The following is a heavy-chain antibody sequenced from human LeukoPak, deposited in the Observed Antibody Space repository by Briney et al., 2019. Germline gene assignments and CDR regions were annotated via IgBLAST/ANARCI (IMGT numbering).Heavy chain of an antibody. CDR3: ARYETTVTTGDFDY. CDR1: GYSFTNYW. J-gene: IGHJ4*02. V-gene: IGHV5-51*01. Sequence: PGESLKISCKGSGYSFTNYWIGWVRQLPGKGLEWMGIIYPGDSDTRYSPSFQGQVTVSADKSISTAYLQWSSLKASDAAMYYCARYETTVTTGDFDYWGQGTLVTVSS. CDR2: IYPGDSDT. D-gene: IGHD4-17*01.